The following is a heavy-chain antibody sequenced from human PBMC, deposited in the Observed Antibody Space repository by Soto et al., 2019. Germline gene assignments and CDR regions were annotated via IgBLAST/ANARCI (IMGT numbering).Heavy chain of an antibody. J-gene: IGHJ3*02. D-gene: IGHD1-26*01. Sequence: ALVKVSCKASGYTFTSYGISWVRQAPGQGLEWMGWISAYNGNTNYAQKLQGRVTMTTDTSTSTAYMELRSLRSDDTAVYYCARLNSALDAFDIWGQGTMVTVSS. CDR3: ARLNSALDAFDI. CDR2: ISAYNGNT. V-gene: IGHV1-18*04. CDR1: GYTFTSYG.